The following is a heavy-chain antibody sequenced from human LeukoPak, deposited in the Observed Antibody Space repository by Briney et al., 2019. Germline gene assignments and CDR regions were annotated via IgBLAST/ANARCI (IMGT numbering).Heavy chain of an antibody. D-gene: IGHD3-22*01. V-gene: IGHV1-18*01. J-gene: IGHJ4*02. Sequence: GASVKVSCKASGYTFTSYGISWVRQAPGQGLEWMGWISAYNGNTNYAQKLQGRVTMTTDTSTSTACMELRSLRSDDTAVYYCARSNYYDTSGYNYWGQGTLVTVSS. CDR3: ARSNYYDTSGYNY. CDR1: GYTFTSYG. CDR2: ISAYNGNT.